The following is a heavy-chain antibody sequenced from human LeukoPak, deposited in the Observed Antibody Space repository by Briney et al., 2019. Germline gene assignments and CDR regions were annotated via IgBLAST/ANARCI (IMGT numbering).Heavy chain of an antibody. CDR2: NNSDGSST. D-gene: IGHD2-8*01. J-gene: IGHJ4*02. Sequence: GGSLRLSCAASGFTFSSYWMHWVRQAPGKGLGWVSRNNSDGSSTSYADSVKGRFTISRDNAKNTLYLQMNSLRAEVTVVYYCARVHRYCTNGVCWTGFDYWGQGTLVTVSS. V-gene: IGHV3-74*01. CDR1: GFTFSSYW. CDR3: ARVHRYCTNGVCWTGFDY.